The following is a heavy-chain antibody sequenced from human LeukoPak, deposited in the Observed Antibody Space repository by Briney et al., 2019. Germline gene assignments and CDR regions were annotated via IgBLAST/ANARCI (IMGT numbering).Heavy chain of an antibody. V-gene: IGHV1-24*01. D-gene: IGHD2/OR15-2a*01. J-gene: IGHJ6*01. CDR1: GKTLCELS. CDR3: AKGGSNPGRHNSAWGSTDL. CDR2: FDPENGET. Sequence: GASVTVSCKVSGKTLCELSIHWVRQAPGKGLEWMGGFDPENGETIYAQKFQGRVTLTGDRSTDTTYMEMSSLRSEDTAVYYCAKGGSNPGRHNSAWGSTDLWAQTTTVTVSS.